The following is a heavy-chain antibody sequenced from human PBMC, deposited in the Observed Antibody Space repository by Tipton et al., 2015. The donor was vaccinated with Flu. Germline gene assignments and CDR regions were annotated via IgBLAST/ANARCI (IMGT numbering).Heavy chain of an antibody. V-gene: IGHV4-4*07. Sequence: TLSLTCTVSDGPFNGYFWTWIRQPAGKGLEWIGRIYTNGDIAYNPSLQSRVILSVDASKNQFSLKLRSVTAADTAVYFCARDDLVWSRGFQCNGVDVWGQGTAVTVSS. D-gene: IGHD3-3*01. CDR2: IYTNGDI. J-gene: IGHJ6*02. CDR3: ARDDLVWSRGFQCNGVDV. CDR1: DGPFNGYF.